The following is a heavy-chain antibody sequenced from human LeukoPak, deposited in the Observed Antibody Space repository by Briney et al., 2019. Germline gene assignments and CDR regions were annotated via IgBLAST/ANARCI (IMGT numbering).Heavy chain of an antibody. J-gene: IGHJ4*02. Sequence: GGSLRLSCAASGFTVSSNYMNWVRQAPGKGLEWVSAISGSGGSTYYADSVKGRFTISRDNSKNTLYLQMNSLRAEDTAVYYCAKDLRHKGYDWPYWGQGTLVTVSS. D-gene: IGHD5-12*01. CDR1: GFTVSSNY. V-gene: IGHV3-23*01. CDR3: AKDLRHKGYDWPY. CDR2: ISGSGGST.